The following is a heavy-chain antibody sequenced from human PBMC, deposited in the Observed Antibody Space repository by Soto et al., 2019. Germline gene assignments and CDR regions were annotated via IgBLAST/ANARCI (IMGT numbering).Heavy chain of an antibody. CDR2: IYDSGNT. Sequence: QLQLQESGSGLVKPSQTLSLTCAVSGGSISGTTYSWSWIRPPPGKGLEWIGYIYDSGNTYYNPSLKSQFSRSVDRSKNQFSLKLSSVTAADTAVYYCARGQGAAAGHSNFDYWGQGALVTVSS. V-gene: IGHV4-30-2*01. CDR1: GGSISGTTYS. CDR3: ARGQGAAAGHSNFDY. J-gene: IGHJ4*02. D-gene: IGHD6-13*01.